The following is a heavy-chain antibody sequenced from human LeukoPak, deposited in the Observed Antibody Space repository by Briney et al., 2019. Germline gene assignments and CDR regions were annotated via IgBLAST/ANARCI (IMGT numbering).Heavy chain of an antibody. CDR1: GYTFTSYD. J-gene: IGHJ3*02. V-gene: IGHV1-8*01. D-gene: IGHD5-12*01. Sequence: ASVKVSCKASGYTFTSYDINWARQATGQGLEWMGWMNPNSGNTGYARKFQGRVTMTRNTSISTAYMELSSLRSEDTAVYYCARRKFGYDDAFDIWGQGTMVTVSS. CDR2: MNPNSGNT. CDR3: ARRKFGYDDAFDI.